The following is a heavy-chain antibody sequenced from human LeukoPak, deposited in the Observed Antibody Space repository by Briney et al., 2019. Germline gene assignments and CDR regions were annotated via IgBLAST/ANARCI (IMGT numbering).Heavy chain of an antibody. Sequence: RGASVKVSCKASGYTFNSYDINWVRQATGQGLEWMGWMNPNTGNTGYGERFQGRVTMTRDNSISTAYMELNSLTSEDTAVYYCAKVIAAAGKTEFDPWGQGTLVTVSS. J-gene: IGHJ5*02. CDR2: MNPNTGNT. CDR3: AKVIAAAGKTEFDP. D-gene: IGHD6-13*01. V-gene: IGHV1-8*01. CDR1: GYTFNSYD.